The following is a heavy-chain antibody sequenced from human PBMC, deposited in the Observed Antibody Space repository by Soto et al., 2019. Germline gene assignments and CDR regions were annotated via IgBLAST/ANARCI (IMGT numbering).Heavy chain of an antibody. CDR2: IYYSGST. CDR1: GGSISSYY. Sequence: PSETLSLTCTVSGGSISSYYWSWIRQPPGKGLEWIGYIYYSGSTNYNPSLKSRVTISVDTSKNQFSLKLSSVTAADTAVYYFARLFISSPGYYYYYYMDVWGKGTTVTVSS. CDR3: ARLFISSPGYYYYYYMDV. D-gene: IGHD6-13*01. V-gene: IGHV4-59*08. J-gene: IGHJ6*03.